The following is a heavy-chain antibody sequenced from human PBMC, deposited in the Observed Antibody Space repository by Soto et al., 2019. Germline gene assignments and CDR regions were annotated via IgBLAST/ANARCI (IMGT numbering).Heavy chain of an antibody. J-gene: IGHJ6*02. CDR1: GYSFTSYW. CDR2: IYPGDSDT. V-gene: IGHV5-51*01. CDR3: ARTSAAGKYYYGMDV. Sequence: GESLKISCKGSGYSFTSYWIGWVRQMPWKGLEWMGIIYPGDSDTRYSPSFQGQVTISADKSISTAYLQWSSLKASDTAMYYCARTSAAGKYYYGMDVWGQGTTVTVSS. D-gene: IGHD6-13*01.